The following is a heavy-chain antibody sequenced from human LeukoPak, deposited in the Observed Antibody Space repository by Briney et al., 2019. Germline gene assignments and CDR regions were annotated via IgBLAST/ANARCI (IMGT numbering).Heavy chain of an antibody. CDR2: IYYSGST. CDR3: ARGDGGYELNLIDY. CDR1: GGPISSYY. V-gene: IGHV4-59*12. D-gene: IGHD5-12*01. Sequence: TSETLSLTCTVSGGPISSYYWSWIRQPPGKGLEWIGYIYYSGSTNYNPSLKSRVTISVDTSKNQFSLKLSSVTAADTAVYYCARGDGGYELNLIDYWGQGTLVTVSS. J-gene: IGHJ4*02.